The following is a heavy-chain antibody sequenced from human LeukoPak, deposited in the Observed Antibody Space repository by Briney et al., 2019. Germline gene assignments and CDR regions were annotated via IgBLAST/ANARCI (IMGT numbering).Heavy chain of an antibody. CDR3: ARGYAGWSREYYFDY. V-gene: IGHV3-7*01. J-gene: IGHJ4*02. CDR2: IKQDGSEK. CDR1: GFTFSSYW. D-gene: IGHD6-19*01. Sequence: PGGSLRLSCAASGFTFSSYWMSWVRQAPGKGLEWVANIKQDGSEKYYVDSVKGRFTISRDNAKNSLYLQMNSLRAEDTAVYYCARGYAGWSREYYFDYWGQGTLVTVSS.